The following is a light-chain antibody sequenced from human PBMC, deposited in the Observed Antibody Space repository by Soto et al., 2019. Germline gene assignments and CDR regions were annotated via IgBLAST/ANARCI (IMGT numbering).Light chain of an antibody. CDR2: DAS. CDR1: QSVSSY. CDR3: QQRTNWPPGYT. Sequence: EIVLTQSPATLSLSPGERATLSCRASQSVSSYLAWYQLKPGQAPRLLIYDASNRATGIPARFSGSGSGTDFTLTISSLEPEDFAVYYCQQRTNWPPGYTFGQGTQLEIK. V-gene: IGKV3-11*01. J-gene: IGKJ2*01.